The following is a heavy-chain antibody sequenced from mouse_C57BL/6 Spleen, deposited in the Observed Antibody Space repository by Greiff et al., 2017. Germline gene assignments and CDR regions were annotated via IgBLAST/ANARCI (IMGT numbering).Heavy chain of an antibody. V-gene: IGHV1-55*01. CDR2: IYPGSGST. Sequence: QVQLKQPGAELVKPGASVKMSCKASGYTFTSYWITWVKQRPGQGLEWIGDIYPGSGSTNYNEKFKSKATLTVDTSSSTAYMQLSSLTSEDSAVYYCARELTGTRGGYWGQGTTLTVSS. CDR1: GYTFTSYW. D-gene: IGHD4-1*01. J-gene: IGHJ2*01. CDR3: ARELTGTRGGY.